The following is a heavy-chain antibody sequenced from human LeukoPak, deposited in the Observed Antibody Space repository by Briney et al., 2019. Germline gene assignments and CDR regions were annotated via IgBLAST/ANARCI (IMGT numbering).Heavy chain of an antibody. J-gene: IGHJ4*02. D-gene: IGHD1-26*01. Sequence: ASVKVSCKASGYTFTGYYMHWVRQAPGQGLEWMGWINPNSGGTNYAQKFQGRVTMTRDTSISTAYMELSRLRSDDTAVYYCARERVIVWELPTFDYWGQGTLVTASS. CDR1: GYTFTGYY. V-gene: IGHV1-2*02. CDR2: INPNSGGT. CDR3: ARERVIVWELPTFDY.